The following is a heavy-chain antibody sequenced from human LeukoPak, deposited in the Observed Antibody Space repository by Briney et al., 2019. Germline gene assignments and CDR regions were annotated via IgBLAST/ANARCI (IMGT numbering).Heavy chain of an antibody. CDR3: ARGVSWSGYYRIPLENWFDP. D-gene: IGHD3-3*01. CDR2: MNPNSGNT. Sequence: GASVKVSCKASGYTFTSYDINWVRQATGQGLEWMGWMNPNSGNTGYAQKFQGRVTMTRNTSISTAYMELSSLRSEDTAVYYCARGVSWSGYYRIPLENWFDPWGQGTLVTVSS. V-gene: IGHV1-8*01. CDR1: GYTFTSYD. J-gene: IGHJ5*02.